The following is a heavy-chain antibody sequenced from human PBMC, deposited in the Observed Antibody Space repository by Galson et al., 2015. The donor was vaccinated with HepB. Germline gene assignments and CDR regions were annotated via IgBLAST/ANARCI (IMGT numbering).Heavy chain of an antibody. J-gene: IGHJ4*02. Sequence: SVKVSCKASGYTFTSYGISWMRQAPGQGLEWMGWISAYNGNTNYAQKLQGRVTMTTDTSTSTAYVELRSLRSDDTAVYYCARDQNSSGFSHVLSDWGQGTLVTVSS. D-gene: IGHD3-22*01. CDR1: GYTFTSYG. CDR3: ARDQNSSGFSHVLSD. V-gene: IGHV1-18*01. CDR2: ISAYNGNT.